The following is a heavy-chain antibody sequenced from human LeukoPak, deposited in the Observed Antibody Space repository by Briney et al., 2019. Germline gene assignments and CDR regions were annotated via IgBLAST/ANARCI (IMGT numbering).Heavy chain of an antibody. CDR3: ARGPYGSGSYYNPPDY. CDR1: GYTFTSYG. Sequence: GASVKVSCKASGYTFTSYGISWVRQAPGQGLEWMGWISAYNGNTNYAQKLQGRVTMTTDTPTSTAYMELRSLRSDDTAVYYCARGPYGSGSYYNPPDYWGQGTLVTVSS. D-gene: IGHD3-10*01. V-gene: IGHV1-18*01. CDR2: ISAYNGNT. J-gene: IGHJ4*02.